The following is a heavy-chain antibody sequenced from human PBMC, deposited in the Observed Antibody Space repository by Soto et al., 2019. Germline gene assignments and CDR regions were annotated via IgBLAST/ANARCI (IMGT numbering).Heavy chain of an antibody. D-gene: IGHD6-19*01. V-gene: IGHV3-9*01. CDR1: GFTFDDYA. Sequence: EVQLVESGGGLVQPGRSLRLSCAASGFTFDDYAMHWVRQAPGKGLEWVSGISWNSGSIGYADSVKGRFTISRDNAKNYLYLQMNSLRAEDTALYYCATDPGSSGRNWFDPWGQGTLVTVSS. CDR2: ISWNSGSI. J-gene: IGHJ5*02. CDR3: ATDPGSSGRNWFDP.